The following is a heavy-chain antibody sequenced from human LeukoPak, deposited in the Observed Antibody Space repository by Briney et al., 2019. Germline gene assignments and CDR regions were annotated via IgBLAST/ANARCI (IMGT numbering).Heavy chain of an antibody. CDR1: GGTFSSYA. D-gene: IGHD3-10*01. J-gene: IGHJ5*02. Sequence: SVKVSCKASGGTFSSYAISWVRQAPGQGLEWMGGIIPMFGTANYAQRLQGRVTITAEKSTSTAYMELSSLKSEDTAIYYCARADPFYGAGTYAGSWFDPWGQGTLVTVSS. CDR3: ARADPFYGAGTYAGSWFDP. V-gene: IGHV1-69*06. CDR2: IIPMFGTA.